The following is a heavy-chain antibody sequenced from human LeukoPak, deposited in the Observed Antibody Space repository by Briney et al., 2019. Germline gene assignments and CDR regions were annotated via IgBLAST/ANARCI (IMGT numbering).Heavy chain of an antibody. D-gene: IGHD6-19*01. CDR3: ARESTTVAGTFDH. Sequence: PSETLSLTCAVYGGSFSGYYWSWIRQPPGKGLEWIGEINHSGSTNYNPSLKSRVTISVDTSKNQFSLKLSSVTAADTAMYYCARESTTVAGTFDHWGQGTLVTVSS. V-gene: IGHV4-34*01. CDR2: INHSGST. CDR1: GGSFSGYY. J-gene: IGHJ4*02.